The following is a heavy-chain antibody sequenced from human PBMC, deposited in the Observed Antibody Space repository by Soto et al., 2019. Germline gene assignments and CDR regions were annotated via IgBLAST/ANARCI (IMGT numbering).Heavy chain of an antibody. CDR3: ARDAKAYDYWSGYHRRRAFDI. V-gene: IGHV1-2*04. D-gene: IGHD3-3*01. CDR2: INPNSGGT. Sequence: ASVKVSCKASGYTYTGHYMHWLRQAPGQGLEWMGWINPNSGGTNYAQKFQGWVTMTRDTSISTAYMELSRLRSDDTAVCYCARDAKAYDYWSGYHRRRAFDIWGQGTMVTVSS. CDR1: GYTYTGHY. J-gene: IGHJ3*02.